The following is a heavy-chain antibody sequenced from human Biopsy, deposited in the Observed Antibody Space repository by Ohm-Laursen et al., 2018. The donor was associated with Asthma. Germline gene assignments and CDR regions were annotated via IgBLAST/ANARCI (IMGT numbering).Heavy chain of an antibody. J-gene: IGHJ3*02. CDR1: GFSFSNFA. Sequence: SLRLSCAAFGFSFSNFAIHWVRQAPGKGLEWVGVISKDASTQDYADSVKGRFTMARDNSKNTLDLQMNSLREEDTAVYYCVRDGTDDAFDIWGQGTVVTVSS. CDR2: ISKDASTQ. CDR3: VRDGTDDAFDI. V-gene: IGHV3-30*01. D-gene: IGHD1-1*01.